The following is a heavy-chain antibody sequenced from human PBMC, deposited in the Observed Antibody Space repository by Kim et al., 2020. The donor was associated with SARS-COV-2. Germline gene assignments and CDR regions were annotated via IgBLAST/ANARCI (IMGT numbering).Heavy chain of an antibody. V-gene: IGHV4-59*01. Sequence: PSLKSRVTISVDTSKNQFSLKLSSVTAADTAVYYCAREYSGYDWGWFDPWGQGTLVTVSS. J-gene: IGHJ5*02. CDR3: AREYSGYDWGWFDP. D-gene: IGHD5-12*01.